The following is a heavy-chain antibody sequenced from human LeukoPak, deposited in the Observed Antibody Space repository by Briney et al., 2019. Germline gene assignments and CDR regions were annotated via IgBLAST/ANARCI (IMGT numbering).Heavy chain of an antibody. Sequence: PSETLSRTCTVSGASMRSYYGSWIRQPAGKGLEWIGRIYASGTTNYNPSLKSRVTMSVDTSKNQFSLNLSSVTAADTAMYYCARDIYYEGIGYTFDYWGQGTLVTVSS. CDR1: GASMRSYY. D-gene: IGHD3-22*01. CDR3: ARDIYYEGIGYTFDY. J-gene: IGHJ4*02. V-gene: IGHV4-4*07. CDR2: IYASGTT.